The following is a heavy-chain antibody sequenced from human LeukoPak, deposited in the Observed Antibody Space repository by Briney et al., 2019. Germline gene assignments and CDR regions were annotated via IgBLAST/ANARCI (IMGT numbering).Heavy chain of an antibody. Sequence: ASVKVSCKASGYTFTGYYMHWVRQAPGQGLEWMGWINPDSGVTNYAQKFQGRVSMTRDTSISTAYMELSRLRSDDTAVYYCARRGAMSYYDTTGYPRYYYYMDVWGKGTTVTISS. V-gene: IGHV1-2*02. CDR2: INPDSGVT. CDR3: ARRGAMSYYDTTGYPRYYYYMDV. CDR1: GYTFTGYY. J-gene: IGHJ6*03. D-gene: IGHD3-22*01.